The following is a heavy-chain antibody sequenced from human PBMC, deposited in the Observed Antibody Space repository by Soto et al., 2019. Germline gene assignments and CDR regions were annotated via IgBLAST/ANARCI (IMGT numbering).Heavy chain of an antibody. J-gene: IGHJ1*01. Sequence: QVQLVQSGAEVMEPGASGTVSCKASGYTFSDYYLHWVRQAPGQGLEWMGWISPNSGATEYAPKFQGKVTMTTDTSNSTAFLKLASLRPDDTAIYYCARGPRTQLWPPFAHWGQGTLVTDSS. CDR1: GYTFSDYY. D-gene: IGHD2-21*01. CDR3: ARGPRTQLWPPFAH. V-gene: IGHV1-2*02. CDR2: ISPNSGAT.